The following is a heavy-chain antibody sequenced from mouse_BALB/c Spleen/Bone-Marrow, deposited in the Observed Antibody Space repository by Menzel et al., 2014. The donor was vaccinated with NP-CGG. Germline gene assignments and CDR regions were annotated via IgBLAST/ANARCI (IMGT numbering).Heavy chain of an antibody. CDR3: ARAPLLRLGNYFDY. V-gene: IGHV1-7*01. J-gene: IGHJ2*01. D-gene: IGHD1-2*01. CDR1: GYTFTSYW. CDR2: INPNTGYT. Sequence: VQLQESGAELAKPGASVKMSCKASGYTFTSYWMHWVKQRPGQGLEWIGYINPNTGYTEYNQKFKDKATLTADKSSSTAYMQLSSLTSEDSAVYYCARAPLLRLGNYFDYWGQGTTLTVSS.